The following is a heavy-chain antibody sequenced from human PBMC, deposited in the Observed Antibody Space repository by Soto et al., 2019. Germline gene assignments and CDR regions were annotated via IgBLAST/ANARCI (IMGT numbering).Heavy chain of an antibody. V-gene: IGHV3-23*01. D-gene: IGHD3-3*02. J-gene: IGHJ4*02. CDR1: GFIFGTYG. CDR3: ARGTFAPDH. CDR2: ISESGGTT. Sequence: EVQLLESGGGIIQPGGSLRLSCAASGFIFGTYGMTWVRQAPGKGLEWVSSISESGGTTYYAEYVKGRFTISRDNSENTLYLQMYSLRVEDTAVYHCARGTFAPDHWGQGSLVIVS.